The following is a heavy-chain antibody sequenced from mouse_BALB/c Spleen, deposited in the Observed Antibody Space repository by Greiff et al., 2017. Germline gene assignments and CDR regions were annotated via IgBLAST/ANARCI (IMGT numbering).Heavy chain of an antibody. D-gene: IGHD3-1*01. V-gene: IGHV1-4*01. Sequence: VQLQQSGAELARPGASVKMSCKASGYTFTSYTMHWVKQRPGQGLEWIGYISPSSGYTNYNQKFKDKATLTADKSSSTAYMQLSSLTSEDSAVYYCARSEAARDTSAWFAYWGQGTLVTVSA. CDR1: GYTFTSYT. CDR2: ISPSSGYT. CDR3: ARSEAARDTSAWFAY. J-gene: IGHJ3*01.